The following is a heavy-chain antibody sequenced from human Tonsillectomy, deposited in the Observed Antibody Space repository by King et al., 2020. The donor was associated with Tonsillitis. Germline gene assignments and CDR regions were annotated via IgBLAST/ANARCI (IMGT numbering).Heavy chain of an antibody. Sequence: VQLVQSGAEVKKPGESLKISCKGSGYRFTDFWIGWVRQMPGKGLEWMGIIYPGDSDTRYSPSFQGQVTISADKSISTAYLQWRSLKASDTAMYYCARPVVRFRAVISDAFDIWGQGTMVTVSS. V-gene: IGHV5-51*01. CDR3: ARPVVRFRAVISDAFDI. D-gene: IGHD3-10*01. J-gene: IGHJ3*02. CDR2: IYPGDSDT. CDR1: GYRFTDFW.